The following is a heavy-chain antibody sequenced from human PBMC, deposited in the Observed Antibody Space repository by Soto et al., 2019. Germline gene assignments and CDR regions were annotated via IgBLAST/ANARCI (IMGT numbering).Heavy chain of an antibody. Sequence: ASVKVSCKASGGTFSSYAISWVRQAPGQGLEWMGGIIPIFGTANYAQKFQGRVTITADESTSTVYMELSSLRSEDTAVYYCARSVEGTVTHFDYWGQGTLVTVSS. D-gene: IGHD2-15*01. V-gene: IGHV1-69*13. CDR3: ARSVEGTVTHFDY. J-gene: IGHJ4*02. CDR2: IIPIFGTA. CDR1: GGTFSSYA.